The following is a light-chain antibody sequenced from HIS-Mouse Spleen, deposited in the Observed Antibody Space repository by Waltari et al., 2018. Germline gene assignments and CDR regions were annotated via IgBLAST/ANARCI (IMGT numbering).Light chain of an antibody. J-gene: IGLJ1*01. Sequence: SYVLPQPPSVSVAPGKTARITCGGNNIGSESVHWYQQKPGQAPVLVVYDDSDRPSGIPERFSGSNSGNTATLTISRVEAGDEADYYCQVWDSSSDHPYVFGTGTKVTVL. V-gene: IGLV3-21*03. CDR2: DDS. CDR3: QVWDSSSDHPYV. CDR1: NIGSES.